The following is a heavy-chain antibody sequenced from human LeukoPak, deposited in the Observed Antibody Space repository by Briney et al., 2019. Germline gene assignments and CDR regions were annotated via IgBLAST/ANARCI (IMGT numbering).Heavy chain of an antibody. CDR3: ARTYDYVWGSYPYYFDY. J-gene: IGHJ4*02. CDR1: GYSISSGYY. D-gene: IGHD3-16*01. Sequence: PSETLSLTCAVSGYSISSGYYWGWIRQPPGKGLEWIGSIYHSGRTYYNPSPKPRVTISVDTSKNQFSLKLSSVTAADTAVYYCARTYDYVWGSYPYYFDYWGQGTLVTVSS. CDR2: IYHSGRT. V-gene: IGHV4-38-2*01.